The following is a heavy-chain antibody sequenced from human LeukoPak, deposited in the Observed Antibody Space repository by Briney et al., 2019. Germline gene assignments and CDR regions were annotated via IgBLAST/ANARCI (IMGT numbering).Heavy chain of an antibody. CDR2: ISYDGSNK. J-gene: IGHJ4*02. Sequence: GGSLRLSCAASGFTFSSYGMHWVRQAPGKGLEWVAVISYDGSNKYYADSVKGRFTISRDNSKNTLYLQMNSLRAEDTAVYYCAKGLYYGGTYFDYWGQGTLVTVSS. CDR1: GFTFSSYG. D-gene: IGHD4-23*01. CDR3: AKGLYYGGTYFDY. V-gene: IGHV3-30*18.